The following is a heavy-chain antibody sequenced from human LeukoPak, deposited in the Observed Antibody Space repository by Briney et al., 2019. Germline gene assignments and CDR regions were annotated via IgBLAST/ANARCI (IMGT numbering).Heavy chain of an antibody. D-gene: IGHD3-22*01. CDR2: IYTSGST. Sequence: SETLSLTCSISGGSINNYFWTWIRQPAGKGLEWIGRIYTSGSTDYNPSLKSRVTMSVATSKNQFSLNLYSVTAADTAVYYCARESKTYDGSGYYHDSWGQGTLVTVSS. CDR1: GGSINNYF. CDR3: ARESKTYDGSGYYHDS. V-gene: IGHV4-4*07. J-gene: IGHJ4*02.